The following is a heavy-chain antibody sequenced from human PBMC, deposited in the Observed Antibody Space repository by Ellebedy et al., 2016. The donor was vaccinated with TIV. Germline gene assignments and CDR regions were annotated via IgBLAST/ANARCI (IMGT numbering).Heavy chain of an antibody. D-gene: IGHD4-17*01. CDR1: GFSLSTSGVG. J-gene: IGHJ4*02. CDR2: IYWNDDK. Sequence: SGPTLVKPTQTLTLTCTFSGFSLSTSGVGVGWIRQPPGKALEWLALIYWNDDKRYSPSLKSRLTITKDTSKNQVVLTMTNMDPVDTATYYCAHRPRDGDYFDYWGQGTLVTVSS. CDR3: AHRPRDGDYFDY. V-gene: IGHV2-5*01.